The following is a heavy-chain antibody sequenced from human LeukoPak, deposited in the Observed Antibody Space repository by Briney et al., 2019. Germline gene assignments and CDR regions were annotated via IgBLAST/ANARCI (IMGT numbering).Heavy chain of an antibody. CDR1: GFTFSTYE. CDR2: IRSSGSNE. Sequence: GGSLRLSCAASGFTFSTYEMNWVRQAPGKGLEWVSYIRSSGSNEYYADSVKGRFTISRDNAKNSLYLQMTSLRAEDTAVYYCARVRDRGYWGQGTLVTVSS. D-gene: IGHD5-24*01. CDR3: ARVRDRGY. V-gene: IGHV3-48*03. J-gene: IGHJ4*02.